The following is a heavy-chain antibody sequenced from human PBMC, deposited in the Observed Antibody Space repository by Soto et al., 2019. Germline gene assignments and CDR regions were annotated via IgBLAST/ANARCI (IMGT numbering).Heavy chain of an antibody. J-gene: IGHJ5*02. CDR1: GFTFSSYG. V-gene: IGHV3-33*01. D-gene: IGHD2-8*01. Sequence: QVQLVESGGGVVQPGRSLRLSCAASGFTFSSYGMHWVRQAPGKGLEWVAVIWYDGSNKYYADSVKGRFTISRDNSKNTLYLQMNSLRAEDTAVYYCARSREYCINGVCSGWFDPWGQGTLVTVSS. CDR3: ARSREYCINGVCSGWFDP. CDR2: IWYDGSNK.